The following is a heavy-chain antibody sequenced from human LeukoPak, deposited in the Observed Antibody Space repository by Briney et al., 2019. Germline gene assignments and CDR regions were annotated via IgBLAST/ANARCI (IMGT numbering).Heavy chain of an antibody. CDR2: IYRGGST. Sequence: KPGGSLRLSCAASGFNVSSNYMTWVRQAPGKGLEWVSVIYRGGSTYYADSVKGRFTISRHNSRDTMYLQMNSLRTEDTAVYYCATTLRGGKFDYWGQGTLVTVSS. CDR3: ATTLRGGKFDY. CDR1: GFNVSSNY. J-gene: IGHJ4*02. V-gene: IGHV3-53*04. D-gene: IGHD4-23*01.